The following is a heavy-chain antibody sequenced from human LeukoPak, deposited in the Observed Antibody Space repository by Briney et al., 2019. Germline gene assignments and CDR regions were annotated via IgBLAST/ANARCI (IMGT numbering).Heavy chain of an antibody. CDR1: GGSFSSGSHD. V-gene: IGHV4-39*01. CDR2: MHYSGIT. D-gene: IGHD5-12*01. Sequence: SETLSLTCIVSGGSFSSGSHDWGWIRQPPGKGREWIASMHYSGITYHHPSLTSRVTISVDTSKNQFSLRLSSVTAADTAVYYCARYPYSDSGVWQAFDYWGQGTLVTVSS. J-gene: IGHJ4*02. CDR3: ARYPYSDSGVWQAFDY.